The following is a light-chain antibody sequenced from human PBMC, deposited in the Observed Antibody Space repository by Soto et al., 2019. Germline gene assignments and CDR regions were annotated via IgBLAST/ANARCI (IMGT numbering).Light chain of an antibody. J-gene: IGKJ4*01. CDR3: QQYNSYSLT. CDR1: QIISSG. CDR2: DAY. V-gene: IGKV1-5*01. Sequence: DIQMTQSPSILSASVGDRVTITCRASQIISSGLAWYQQKPGKAPKLLIYDAYNLESGVPSRFSGSGSGTEFTLTISSLQPDDFATYYCQQYNSYSLTFGGGTKVEIK.